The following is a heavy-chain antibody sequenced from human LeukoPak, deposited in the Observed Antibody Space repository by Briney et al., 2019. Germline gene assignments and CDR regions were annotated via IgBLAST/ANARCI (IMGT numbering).Heavy chain of an antibody. Sequence: GGSLRLSCAASGFTFDDYAMHWVRQAPGKGLEWVSGISWNSGSIGYADSVKGRFTISRDNAKNSLYLQMNSLRAEDTAVYYCANGGRSPYCSSTSCYPDYWGQGTLVTVSS. V-gene: IGHV3-9*01. CDR3: ANGGRSPYCSSTSCYPDY. CDR2: ISWNSGSI. J-gene: IGHJ4*02. D-gene: IGHD2-2*01. CDR1: GFTFDDYA.